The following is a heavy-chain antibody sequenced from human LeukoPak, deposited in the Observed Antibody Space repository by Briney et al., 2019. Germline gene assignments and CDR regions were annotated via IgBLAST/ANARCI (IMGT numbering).Heavy chain of an antibody. CDR1: GGSISSYY. Sequence: SETLSLTCTVSGGSISSYYWTWIRQPAGKGLEWIGRIYSSGSTNYNPSLKSRVTMSVDTSKNQFSLKLNSVTAADTAMYYCASIAAAETASFDYWGQGIMVTVSS. V-gene: IGHV4-4*07. CDR3: ASIAAAETASFDY. J-gene: IGHJ4*02. CDR2: IYSSGST. D-gene: IGHD6-13*01.